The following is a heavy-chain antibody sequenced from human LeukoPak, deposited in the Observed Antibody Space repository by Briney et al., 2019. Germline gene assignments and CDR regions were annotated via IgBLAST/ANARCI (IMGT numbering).Heavy chain of an antibody. CDR2: IKSKTGGGTT. V-gene: IGHV3-15*01. J-gene: IGHJ6*02. D-gene: IGHD2-2*01. CDR3: TTSLQPTATYYYYYGMDV. Sequence: PGGSLRLSCAASGFTFSNAWMSWVRQAPGKGLEWVGRIKSKTGGGTTDYAAPVKGRFTISRDDSKNTLYLQMNSLKTEDTAVYYCTTSLQPTATYYYYYGMDVWGQGTTVTVSS. CDR1: GFTFSNAW.